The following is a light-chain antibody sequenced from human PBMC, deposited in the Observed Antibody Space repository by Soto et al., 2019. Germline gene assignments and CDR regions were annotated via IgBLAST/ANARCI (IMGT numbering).Light chain of an antibody. CDR1: QSLLHSNGYNY. CDR2: WGS. CDR3: MKALQTPPYT. J-gene: IGKJ2*01. Sequence: DIVMTQSPLSLPVTPGEPASISCRSSQSLLHSNGYNYLDWYLQKPGQSPQLLIYWGSNRASGVSDRFSGSGSGTDFTLKISRVEAEDVGVYYCMKALQTPPYTFGQGTKLEIK. V-gene: IGKV2-28*01.